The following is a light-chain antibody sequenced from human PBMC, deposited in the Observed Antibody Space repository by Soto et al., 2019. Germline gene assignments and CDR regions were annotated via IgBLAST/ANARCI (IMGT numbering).Light chain of an antibody. Sequence: EIVLTQSPGTLSLSPGERVTLSCRASQSVSYNYLVWYQQKPGQAPRLRIYGASRRATGVTDRCSGSGSGTDFTLTISSLEPEEAAVYYGQQYGTSPPYTFGQGTKLEIK. CDR2: GAS. CDR1: QSVSYNY. V-gene: IGKV3-20*01. CDR3: QQYGTSPPYT. J-gene: IGKJ2*01.